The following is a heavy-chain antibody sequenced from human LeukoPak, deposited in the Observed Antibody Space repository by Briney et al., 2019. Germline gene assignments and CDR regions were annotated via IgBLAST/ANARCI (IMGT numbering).Heavy chain of an antibody. D-gene: IGHD6-19*01. J-gene: IGHJ4*02. V-gene: IGHV3-23*01. Sequence: PGGSLRLSCAASGFTFSEYYMSWIRQAPGKGLEWVSAIRGSGGGTYYADSVKGRFTISRDNSKNTLYLQMNSLRDEDTALYYCAKAGIGVVGYFDYWGQGTLVTVSS. CDR3: AKAGIGVVGYFDY. CDR2: IRGSGGGT. CDR1: GFTFSEYY.